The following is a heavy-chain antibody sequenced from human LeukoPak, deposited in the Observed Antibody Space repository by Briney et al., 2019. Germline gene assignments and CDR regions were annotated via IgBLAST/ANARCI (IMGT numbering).Heavy chain of an antibody. CDR3: AREDPQTTVPEGMDV. CDR2: IYYSGST. CDR1: GGSISYYY. V-gene: IGHV4-59*01. Sequence: PSETLSLTCTVSGGSISYYYWSWIRQSPGKGLEWIGDIYYSGSTNYNPSLKSRVTISVDTSKNPFSLQLRSVTAADTAVYYCAREDPQTTVPEGMDVWGQGTTVTVSS. D-gene: IGHD4-17*01. J-gene: IGHJ6*02.